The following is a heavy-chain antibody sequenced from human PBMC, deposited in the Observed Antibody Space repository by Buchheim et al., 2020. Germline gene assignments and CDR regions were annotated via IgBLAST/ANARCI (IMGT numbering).Heavy chain of an antibody. CDR1: GGSISNSDSYY. CDR2: INHSGST. J-gene: IGHJ4*02. D-gene: IGHD5-18*01. V-gene: IGHV4-39*07. CDR3: ARAWIQLWFNRYFDY. Sequence: QQQLQESGPGLVKPSETLSLTCTVSGGSISNSDSYYWGWIRQPPGKGLDWIGEINHSGSTNYNPSLKSRLTISVDTSKNQFSLKLSSVTAADTAVYYCARAWIQLWFNRYFDYWGQGTL.